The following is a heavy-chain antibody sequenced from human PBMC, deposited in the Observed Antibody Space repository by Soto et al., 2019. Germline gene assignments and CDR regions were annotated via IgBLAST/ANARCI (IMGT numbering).Heavy chain of an antibody. Sequence: SVKVSCKXSGGTFSSYAISWVRQAPGQGLEWMGGIIPIFGTANYAQKFQGRVTITADESTSTAYMELSSLKSEDTAVYYCARGGYDILTGYWFDPWGQGTLVTVSS. J-gene: IGHJ5*02. CDR1: GGTFSSYA. D-gene: IGHD3-9*01. V-gene: IGHV1-69*13. CDR2: IIPIFGTA. CDR3: ARGGYDILTGYWFDP.